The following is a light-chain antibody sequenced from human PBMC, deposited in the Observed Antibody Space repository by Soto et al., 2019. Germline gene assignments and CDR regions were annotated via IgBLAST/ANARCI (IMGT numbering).Light chain of an antibody. J-gene: IGKJ1*01. Sequence: DIQMTQSPSSLSASVGDRVTITCRASQGISNYLAWYQQKPGKVPKLLIYAASTLQSGVPSRFSGSGSGTDCSLTISSLQPEDVATDYCQKYNSAPWTFGQGTKGEIK. CDR1: QGISNY. V-gene: IGKV1-27*01. CDR2: AAS. CDR3: QKYNSAPWT.